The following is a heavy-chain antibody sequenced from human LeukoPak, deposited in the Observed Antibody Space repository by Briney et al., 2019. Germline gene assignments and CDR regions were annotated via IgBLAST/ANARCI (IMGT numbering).Heavy chain of an antibody. CDR2: IYCTGST. J-gene: IGHJ4*02. Sequence: SETLSLTCTVSGGSISSYYWSWIRQPPGKGLEWIGYIYCTGSTNYNPSLKSQVTISVGTSKNQSSLKLSSVTAADTAVYYCARGHSYGLQYYFDSWGQGTLVTVSS. V-gene: IGHV4-59*01. CDR1: GGSISSYY. CDR3: ARGHSYGLQYYFDS. D-gene: IGHD5-18*01.